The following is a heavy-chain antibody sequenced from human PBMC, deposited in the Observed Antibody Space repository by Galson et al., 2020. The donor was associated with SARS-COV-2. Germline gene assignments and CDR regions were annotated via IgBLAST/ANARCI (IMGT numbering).Heavy chain of an antibody. Sequence: ASETLSLTCSASGVLVSSTSYYWGWLRQTPGKRLEWIGSIYYNGRTLYNPSLQSRVTMSMDTSKNQFSLRLTSVTAADRARYFCARKAATYDFWGQGILVTVSS. V-gene: IGHV4-39*07. CDR1: GVLVSSTSYY. J-gene: IGHJ4*02. CDR3: ARKAATYDF. CDR2: IYYNGRT. D-gene: IGHD3-3*01.